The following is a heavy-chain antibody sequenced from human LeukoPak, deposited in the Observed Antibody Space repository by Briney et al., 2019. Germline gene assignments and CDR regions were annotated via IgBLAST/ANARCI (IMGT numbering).Heavy chain of an antibody. V-gene: IGHV3-11*01. CDR3: AREWELPSDFHH. J-gene: IGHJ1*01. D-gene: IGHD1-26*01. CDR2: ISSSGSTI. Sequence: GGSLRLSCAASGFTFSDYYMSWIRQAPGKGLEWVSYISSSGSTIYYADSVKGRFTISRDNAKNSLYLQMSSLRAEDTAVYYCAREWELPSDFHHWGQGTLVTVSS. CDR1: GFTFSDYY.